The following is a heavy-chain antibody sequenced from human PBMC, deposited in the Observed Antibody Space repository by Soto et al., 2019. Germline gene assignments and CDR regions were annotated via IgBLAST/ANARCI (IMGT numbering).Heavy chain of an antibody. J-gene: IGHJ4*02. CDR2: ISYDGSNK. CDR1: GFTFSSYA. V-gene: IGHV3-30-3*01. CDR3: AREGRYYYDSSGSNFDS. Sequence: SLRLSCAASGFTFSSYAMHWVRQAPGKGLEWVAVISYDGSNKYYADSVKGRFIISRDNSKNTLYLQMNSLRAEDTAVYYCAREGRYYYDSSGSNFDSWGQGTLVTVSS. D-gene: IGHD3-22*01.